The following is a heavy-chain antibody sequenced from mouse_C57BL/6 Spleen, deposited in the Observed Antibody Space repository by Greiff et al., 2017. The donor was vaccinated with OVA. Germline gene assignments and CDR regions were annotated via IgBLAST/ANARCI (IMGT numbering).Heavy chain of an antibody. CDR1: GYTFTDYN. CDR3: ARVTTVDPAFDY. V-gene: IGHV1-18*01. D-gene: IGHD1-1*01. CDR2: INPNNGGT. J-gene: IGHJ2*01. Sequence: VHVKQSGPELVKPGASVKIPCKASGYTFTDYNMDWVKQSHGKSLEWIGDINPNNGGTIYNQKFKGKATLTVDKSSSTAYMELRSLTSEDTAVYYCARVTTVDPAFDYWGQGTTLTVSS.